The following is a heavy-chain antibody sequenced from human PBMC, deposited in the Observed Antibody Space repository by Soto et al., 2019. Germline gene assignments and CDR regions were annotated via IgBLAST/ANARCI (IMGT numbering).Heavy chain of an antibody. Sequence: GGSLRLSCAASGFTFSDYYMSWIRQAPGKGLEWVSYISSSGSTIYYAESVKGRLTISRDNAKNSLYLQMNSLRAEDTAVYYCARGGPPGSDYYYYMDVWGKGTTVTVSS. CDR1: GFTFSDYY. J-gene: IGHJ6*03. V-gene: IGHV3-11*01. CDR3: ARGGPPGSDYYYYMDV. D-gene: IGHD2-15*01. CDR2: ISSSGSTI.